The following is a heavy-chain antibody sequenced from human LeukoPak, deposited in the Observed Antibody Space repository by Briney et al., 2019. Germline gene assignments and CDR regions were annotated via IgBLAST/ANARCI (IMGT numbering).Heavy chain of an antibody. J-gene: IGHJ6*03. CDR3: ARGIAVAGTDYYSCMDV. CDR1: GYTFTGYY. Sequence: GASVKVSCKASGYTFTGYYMHWVRQAPGQGLEWMGWINPNSGGTNYAQKFQGRVTMTRDTSISTAYMELSRLRSDDTAVYYCARGIAVAGTDYYSCMDVWGKGTTVTVSS. D-gene: IGHD6-19*01. CDR2: INPNSGGT. V-gene: IGHV1-2*02.